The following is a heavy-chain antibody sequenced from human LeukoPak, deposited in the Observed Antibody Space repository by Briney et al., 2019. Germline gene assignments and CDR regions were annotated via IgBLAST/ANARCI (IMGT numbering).Heavy chain of an antibody. D-gene: IGHD3-10*01. CDR2: INPNSGGT. Sequence: ASVKVSCKASGYTFTGYYMHWVRQAPGQGLEWMGWINPNSGGTNYAQKFQGRVTMTRDTSISTAYMELSRLRSDDTAVYYCAREYLTTGYYGSGSYTFDYWGQGTLVTVSS. V-gene: IGHV1-2*02. CDR3: AREYLTTGYYGSGSYTFDY. J-gene: IGHJ4*02. CDR1: GYTFTGYY.